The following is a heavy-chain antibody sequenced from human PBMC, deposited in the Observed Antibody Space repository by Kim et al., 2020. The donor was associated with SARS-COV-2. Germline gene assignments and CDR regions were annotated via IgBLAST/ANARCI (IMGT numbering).Heavy chain of an antibody. CDR2: IRSKANSYAT. CDR3: TRVNPIAGGWYDAFDI. Sequence: GGSLRLSCAASGFTFSGSTMPWVRQASGKGLEWVGRIRSKANSYATAYAASVKNRFTISRDDSKNTAYLQMNSLKTEDTAVYYCTRVNPIAGGWYDAFDIWGQGTMVTVSS. J-gene: IGHJ3*02. D-gene: IGHD6-19*01. CDR1: GFTFSGST. V-gene: IGHV3-73*01.